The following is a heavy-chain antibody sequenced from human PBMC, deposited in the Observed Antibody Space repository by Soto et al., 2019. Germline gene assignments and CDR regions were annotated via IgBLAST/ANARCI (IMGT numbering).Heavy chain of an antibody. D-gene: IGHD2-21*02. J-gene: IGHJ4*02. CDR3: AKDAGTRVTQRREFDY. CDR1: GFTFSNYA. V-gene: IGHV3-23*01. CDR2: ISGSGGST. Sequence: GGSLRLSCAASGFTFSNYAMTWVRQAPGKGLEWVSAISGSGGSTYYADSVKGRFTISRDNSENTLYMQMNSLRAEDTAVYYCAKDAGTRVTQRREFDYWGQGTLVTVSS.